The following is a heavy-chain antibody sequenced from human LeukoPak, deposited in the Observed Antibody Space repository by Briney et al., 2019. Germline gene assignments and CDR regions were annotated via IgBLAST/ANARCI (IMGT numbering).Heavy chain of an antibody. CDR1: VGTLNSYT. D-gene: IGHD3-10*01. Sequence: GASVTVSCKASVGTLNSYTINWVRQAPGEGLEWMGTIIPAFGIPNYAQRFKDRVTITADKSTSTAYMELSSLRSEDTAVYYCAREFWGTMVRGAAMDVWGQGTTVTVSS. J-gene: IGHJ6*02. V-gene: IGHV1-69*02. CDR3: AREFWGTMVRGAAMDV. CDR2: IIPAFGIP.